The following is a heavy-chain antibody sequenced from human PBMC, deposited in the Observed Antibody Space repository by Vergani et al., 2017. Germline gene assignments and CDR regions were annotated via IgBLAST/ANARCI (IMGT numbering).Heavy chain of an antibody. CDR2: IWYDGSNK. D-gene: IGHD3-16*01. CDR1: GFTFSSYG. V-gene: IGHV3-33*06. CDR3: AKDPQGELWNSPDY. Sequence: QVQLVESGGGVVQPGRSLRLSCAASGFTFSSYGMHWVRQAPGKGLEWVAVIWYDGSNKYYADSVKGRFTISRDNCKNALYLQMNSLRAEDTAVYYCAKDPQGELWNSPDYWGQGTLVTVSS. J-gene: IGHJ4*02.